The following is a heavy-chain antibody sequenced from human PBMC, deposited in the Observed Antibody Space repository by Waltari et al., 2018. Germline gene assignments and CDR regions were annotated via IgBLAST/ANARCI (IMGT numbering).Heavy chain of an antibody. V-gene: IGHV3-23*01. CDR1: GFTFSRLG. CDR3: ARDGSEWSRDY. J-gene: IGHJ4*02. CDR2: INYGGDGT. D-gene: IGHD2-8*01. Sequence: EVQLLASGGGLIQQGGSLRLSCVAYGFTFSRLGMTWVRQAPGKGLECVAVINYGGDGTYYADSVKCRVTISRDNSKNTVYLQMTSLRVEDTALYYCARDGSEWSRDYWGQGTRVTVSS.